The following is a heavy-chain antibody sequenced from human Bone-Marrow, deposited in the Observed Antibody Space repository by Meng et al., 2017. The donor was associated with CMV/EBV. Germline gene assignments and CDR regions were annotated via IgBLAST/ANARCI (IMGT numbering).Heavy chain of an antibody. CDR2: IYYSGST. CDR3: ARDSWLQGTSFEY. J-gene: IGHJ4*02. D-gene: IGHD3-22*01. CDR1: GGSISSSSYY. Sequence: SETLSLTCTVSGGSISSSSYYWGWIRQPPGKGLEWIGSIYYSGSTYYNPSLKSRVTISVDTSKNQFSLKLSSVTVADTAVYYCARDSWLQGTSFEYWGQGMLVTVSS. V-gene: IGHV4-39*07.